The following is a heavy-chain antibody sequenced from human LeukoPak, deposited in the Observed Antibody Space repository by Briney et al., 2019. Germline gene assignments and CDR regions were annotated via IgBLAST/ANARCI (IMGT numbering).Heavy chain of an antibody. CDR2: IYSGGTT. D-gene: IGHD1-26*01. CDR3: ATLTVGATGYFQH. J-gene: IGHJ1*01. CDR1: GFIVSSNY. V-gene: IGHV3-53*01. Sequence: GGSLRLSCAASGFIVSSNYMSWVRQAPGKGLEWVSIIYSGGTTYYADSVRGRFSISRDNSKNTVFLQMNNLRAEDTAVYYCATLTVGATGYFQHWGQGTLVTVTS.